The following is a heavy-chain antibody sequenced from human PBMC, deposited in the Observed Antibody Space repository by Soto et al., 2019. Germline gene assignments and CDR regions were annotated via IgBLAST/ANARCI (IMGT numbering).Heavy chain of an antibody. CDR2: ISGSST. V-gene: IGHV3-23*01. CDR3: ARAPRTYDFPYYFDN. J-gene: IGHJ4*02. D-gene: IGHD3-3*01. CDR1: GFTFSSYA. Sequence: EEQLLESGGGLVQPGGSLRLTCAASGFTFSSYAMSWVRQAPGKGLEWVSAISGSSTYYADSVKGRFTISRDNSKDTLNLQMNSLRAEDTAVYYCARAPRTYDFPYYFDNWGQGALVTVSS.